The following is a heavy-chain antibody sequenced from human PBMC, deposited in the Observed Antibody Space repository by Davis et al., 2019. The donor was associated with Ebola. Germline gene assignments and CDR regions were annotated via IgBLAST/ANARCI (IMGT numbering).Heavy chain of an antibody. CDR2: ISGSGGTT. CDR3: ARSGLSFGVVKYHYGMDV. V-gene: IGHV3-23*01. J-gene: IGHJ6*04. D-gene: IGHD3-3*01. Sequence: GGSLRLSCAASGFTFSSYAMSWVRQAPGKGLEWVSAISGSGGTTYYADSVKGRFTISRDNSKKTIYLQMNSLRAEDTAVYYCARSGLSFGVVKYHYGMDVWGRGTTVTVSS. CDR1: GFTFSSYA.